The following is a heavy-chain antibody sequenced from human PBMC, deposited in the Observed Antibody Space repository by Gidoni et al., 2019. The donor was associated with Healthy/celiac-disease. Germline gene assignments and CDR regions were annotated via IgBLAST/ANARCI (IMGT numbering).Heavy chain of an antibody. CDR2: IYYSGST. CDR3: ARDIVVVVAATRGYYYYGMDV. Sequence: QVQLQESGPGLVKPSQTLSLTCTVSGGSISSGGYYWRWIRQHPGKGLEWIGYIYYSGSTYYNPSLKSRVTISVDTSKNQFSLKLSSVTAADTAVYYCARDIVVVVAATRGYYYYGMDVWGQGTTVTVSS. CDR1: GGSISSGGYY. D-gene: IGHD2-15*01. V-gene: IGHV4-31*03. J-gene: IGHJ6*02.